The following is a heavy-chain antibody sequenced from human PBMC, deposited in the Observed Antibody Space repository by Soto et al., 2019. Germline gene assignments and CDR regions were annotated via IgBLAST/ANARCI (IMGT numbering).Heavy chain of an antibody. CDR2: IRSKAYGGTT. V-gene: IGHV3-49*03. CDR3: TSYKDYGDNLWFDP. Sequence: HPGGSLRLSCTASGFTFGDYAMSWFRQAPGKGLEWVGFIRSKAYGGTTEYAASVKGRFTISRDDSKSIAYLQMNSLKTEDTAVYYCTSYKDYGDNLWFDPWGQGTLVTVSS. J-gene: IGHJ5*02. CDR1: GFTFGDYA. D-gene: IGHD4-17*01.